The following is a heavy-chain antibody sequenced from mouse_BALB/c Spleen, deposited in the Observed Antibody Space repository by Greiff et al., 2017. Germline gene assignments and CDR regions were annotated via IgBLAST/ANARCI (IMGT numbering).Heavy chain of an antibody. D-gene: IGHD1-1*01. V-gene: IGHV1-20*02. J-gene: IGHJ2*01. CDR3: ARSYYGSSYGDY. CDR2: INPYNGDT. CDR1: GYSFTGYF. Sequence: VQLQQSGPELVKPGASVKISCKASGYSFTGYFMNWVMQSHGKSLEWIGRINPYNGDTFYNQKFKGKATLTVDKSSSTAHMELRSLASEDSAVYYCARSYYGSSYGDYWGQGTTLTVSS.